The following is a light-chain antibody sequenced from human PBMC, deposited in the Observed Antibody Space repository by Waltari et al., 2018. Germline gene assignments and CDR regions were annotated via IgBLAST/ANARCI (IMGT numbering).Light chain of an antibody. CDR2: DAS. CDR3: QKYGSLPAT. CDR1: QSVRRF. J-gene: IGKJ1*01. V-gene: IGKV3-20*01. Sequence: EIVLTQSPGTLSLSPGERATLSCRASQSVRRFLAWYQQKPGQAPRLLIYDASSRATGIPDRFSGRGFGTDFSLTISRLEPEDCAVYYCQKYGSLPATFGQGTKLEIK.